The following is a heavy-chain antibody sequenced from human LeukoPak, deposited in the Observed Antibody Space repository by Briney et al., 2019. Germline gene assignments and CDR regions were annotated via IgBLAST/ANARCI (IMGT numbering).Heavy chain of an antibody. CDR2: IYYSGST. V-gene: IGHV4-59*11. J-gene: IGHJ4*02. D-gene: IGHD3-9*01. CDR1: GGSISSHY. Sequence: SETLSLTCTVSGGSISSHYWSWIRQPPGKGLEWIGYIYYSGSTNYNPSLNSRVTISLDTSRNEFYLKLTSVTAADTAVYYCARFSWDCSTASCHLTHWGQGVLVTVSS. CDR3: ARFSWDCSTASCHLTH.